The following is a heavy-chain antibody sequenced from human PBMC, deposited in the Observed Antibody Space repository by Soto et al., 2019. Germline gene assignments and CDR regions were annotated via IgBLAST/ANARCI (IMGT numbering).Heavy chain of an antibody. Sequence: GSLRLSCAASGFRFSSYWMHWVRQAPGKGLVWVSRINSDGSSTRYADSVKGRFTISRDNAKNTVYLQMNRLRAEDTAVYYCTRGPRPISTGTGAYWGQGTQVTVSS. J-gene: IGHJ4*02. CDR2: INSDGSST. CDR3: TRGPRPISTGTGAY. V-gene: IGHV3-74*01. CDR1: GFRFSSYW. D-gene: IGHD3-10*01.